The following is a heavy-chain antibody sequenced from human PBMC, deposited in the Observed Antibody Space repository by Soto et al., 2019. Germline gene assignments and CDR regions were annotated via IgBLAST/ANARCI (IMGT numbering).Heavy chain of an antibody. CDR2: ISYDGRKK. CDR1: GFTFSRYG. Sequence: QVRLVESGGGVVQPGRSLRLSCAASGFTFSRYGMHWVRQAPGKGLEWVAVISYDGRKKYYADSVKGRFAISRDNSKNTLFLQMNSLRAEDTAVYYCSKGPHYDVLTVTPAAYWGQGTLVSVSS. CDR3: SKGPHYDVLTVTPAAY. D-gene: IGHD3-9*01. J-gene: IGHJ4*02. V-gene: IGHV3-30*18.